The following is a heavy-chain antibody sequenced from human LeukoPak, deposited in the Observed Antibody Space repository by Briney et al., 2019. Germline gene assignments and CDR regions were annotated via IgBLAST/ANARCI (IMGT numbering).Heavy chain of an antibody. CDR2: ISGIGGST. CDR1: GFTFSSYA. Sequence: GGSLRLSCAASGFTFSSYAMSWVRQAPGKGLEWVSAISGIGGSTYYADSVKDRCTISRDNSKNTLYRQMNRLRAEPTAVYYCAKDQDYYGLGSWIDYWGQGTLVTVSS. CDR3: AKDQDYYGLGSWIDY. V-gene: IGHV3-23*01. J-gene: IGHJ4*02. D-gene: IGHD3-10*01.